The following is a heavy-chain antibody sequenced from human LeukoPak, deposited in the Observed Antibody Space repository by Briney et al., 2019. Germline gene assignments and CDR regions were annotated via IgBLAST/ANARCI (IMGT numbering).Heavy chain of an antibody. CDR2: INPSGGST. CDR1: GYTFTSYY. V-gene: IGHV1-46*01. D-gene: IGHD6-13*01. Sequence: ASVKVSCKAPGYTFTSYYMHWVRQAPGQGLEWMGIINPSGGSTSYAQKFQGRVTMTRDMSTSTVYMELSSLRSEDTAVYYCARVRSSSWYNVGAFDIWGQGTMVTVSS. J-gene: IGHJ3*02. CDR3: ARVRSSSWYNVGAFDI.